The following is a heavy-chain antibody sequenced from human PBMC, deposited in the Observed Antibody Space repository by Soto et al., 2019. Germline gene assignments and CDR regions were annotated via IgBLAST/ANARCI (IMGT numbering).Heavy chain of an antibody. CDR3: ARDLNYRLFDY. V-gene: IGHV3-48*01. CDR2: FSISSSPI. D-gene: IGHD1-7*01. Sequence: EVQLVETGGALVQLGGSRRLSCAASGFPFGSFSMNWVGQAPGKGLEWVSYFSISSSPIYYADSVKGRFTISRDNAKNSLYLQMNSLRAEDTAVYYCARDLNYRLFDYWGQGTLVTVSS. J-gene: IGHJ4*02. CDR1: GFPFGSFS.